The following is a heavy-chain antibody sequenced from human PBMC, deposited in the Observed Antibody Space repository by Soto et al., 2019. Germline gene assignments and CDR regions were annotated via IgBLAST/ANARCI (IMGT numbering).Heavy chain of an antibody. CDR3: AKEVDYGDSEYYYYYMDV. CDR1: GFTFSSYA. V-gene: IGHV3-23*01. D-gene: IGHD4-17*01. Sequence: GGSLRLSCAASGFTFSSYAMSWVRQAPGKGLEWVSAISGSGGSTYYADSVKGRFTISRDNSKNTLYLQMNSLRAEDTAVYYCAKEVDYGDSEYYYYYMDVWGKGTTVTVSS. J-gene: IGHJ6*03. CDR2: ISGSGGST.